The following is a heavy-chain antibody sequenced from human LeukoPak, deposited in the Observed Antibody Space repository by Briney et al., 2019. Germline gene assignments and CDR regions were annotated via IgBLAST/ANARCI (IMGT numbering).Heavy chain of an antibody. CDR3: ARGLRYCSSTSCYSRRYYYYYYMDV. CDR1: GGSFSGYY. V-gene: IGHV4-34*01. CDR2: INHSGST. J-gene: IGHJ6*03. Sequence: SETLSLTCAVYGGSFSGYYWSWIRQPPGKGLEWIGEINHSGSTNYNPSLKSRVTISVDTSKNQFSLKLSSVTAADTAVYYCARGLRYCSSTSCYSRRYYYYYYMDVWGKGTTATVSS. D-gene: IGHD2-2*02.